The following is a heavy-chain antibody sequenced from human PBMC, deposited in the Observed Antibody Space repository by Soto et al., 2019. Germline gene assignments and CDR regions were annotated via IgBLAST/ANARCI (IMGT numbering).Heavy chain of an antibody. CDR3: ARDVDWNYYTWFDP. V-gene: IGHV4-59*01. J-gene: IGHJ5*02. CDR1: GGSISSYY. Sequence: LETLSLTCTVSGGSISSYYWSWIRQPPGKGLEWIGYIYYSGSTNYNPSLKSRVTISVDTSKNQFSLKLSSVTAADTAVYYCARDVDWNYYTWFDPWGQGTLVTVSS. CDR2: IYYSGST. D-gene: IGHD1-7*01.